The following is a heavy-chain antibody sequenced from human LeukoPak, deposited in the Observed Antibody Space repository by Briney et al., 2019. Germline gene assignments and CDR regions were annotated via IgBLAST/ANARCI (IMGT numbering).Heavy chain of an antibody. CDR1: GFIFSSFR. Sequence: GGSLRLSCAASGFIFSSFRMNWVRQAPGKGLEWVSYISSSGGTIYYTDSVKGRFTISRDNARNSLDLQMNSLRGEDTAVYYCARESGGRYSFGPWFFDLWGQGTLVTVSS. CDR2: ISSSGGTI. V-gene: IGHV3-48*04. D-gene: IGHD5-18*01. J-gene: IGHJ4*02. CDR3: ARESGGRYSFGPWFFDL.